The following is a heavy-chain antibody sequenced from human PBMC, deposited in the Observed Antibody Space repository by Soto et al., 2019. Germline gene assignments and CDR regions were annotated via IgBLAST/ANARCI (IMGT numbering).Heavy chain of an antibody. CDR2: ISSSSSYT. J-gene: IGHJ6*02. D-gene: IGHD2-8*01. CDR1: GFTFSDYY. CDR3: AREVGVYAIDYYYYYGMDV. Sequence: GGSLRLSCAASGFTFSDYYMSWIRQAPGKGLEWVSYISSSSSYTNYADSVKGRFTISRDNAKNSLYLQMNSLRAEDTAVYYCAREVGVYAIDYYYYYGMDVWGQGTTVTVSS. V-gene: IGHV3-11*06.